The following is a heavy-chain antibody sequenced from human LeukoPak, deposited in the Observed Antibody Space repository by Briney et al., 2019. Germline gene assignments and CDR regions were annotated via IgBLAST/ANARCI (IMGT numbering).Heavy chain of an antibody. CDR1: GGSISSYY. Sequence: SETLSLTCTVSGGSISSYYWSWIRKPPGKGLEWIGYIYYSGSTNYNPSLKSRVTMSVDTSKNLFSLKVSSVTAADTAVYYCARGRSNYYGMDVWGQGTTVTVSS. J-gene: IGHJ6*02. CDR2: IYYSGST. CDR3: ARGRSNYYGMDV. V-gene: IGHV4-59*01. D-gene: IGHD1-26*01.